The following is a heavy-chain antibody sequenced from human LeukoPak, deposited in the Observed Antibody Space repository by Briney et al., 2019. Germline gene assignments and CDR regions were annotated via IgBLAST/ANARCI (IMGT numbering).Heavy chain of an antibody. CDR2: IYYSGST. CDR1: GGSISSSSYY. V-gene: IGHV4-39*07. D-gene: IGHD3-10*01. Sequence: SETLSLTCTVSGGSISSSSYYWGWIRQPPGKGLEWIGSIYYSGSTYYNPSLKSRVTISVDTSKNQFSLKLSSVTAADTAVYYCARVCRSIPYYGSDSNWFDPWGQGTLVTVSS. CDR3: ARVCRSIPYYGSDSNWFDP. J-gene: IGHJ5*02.